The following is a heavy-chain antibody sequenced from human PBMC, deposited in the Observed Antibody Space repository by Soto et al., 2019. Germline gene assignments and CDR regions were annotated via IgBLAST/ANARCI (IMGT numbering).Heavy chain of an antibody. Sequence: ASVKVSCKASGYTFTGYYMHWVRQAPGQGLEWMGWINPNSGGTNYAQKFQGWVTMTRDTSISTAYMELSRLRSDDTAVYYCARGSCSSTSCYKGGDYYYYCMDVWGQGTTVTVSS. CDR3: ARGSCSSTSCYKGGDYYYYCMDV. V-gene: IGHV1-2*04. CDR1: GYTFTGYY. J-gene: IGHJ6*02. CDR2: INPNSGGT. D-gene: IGHD2-2*02.